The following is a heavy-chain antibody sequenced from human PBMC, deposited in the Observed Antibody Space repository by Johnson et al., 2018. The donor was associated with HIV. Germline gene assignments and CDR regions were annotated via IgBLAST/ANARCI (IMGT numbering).Heavy chain of an antibody. CDR2: ISYDGSNK. Sequence: QVQLVESGGGVVQPGRSLRLSCAASGFTFSSYAMHWVRQAPGKGLEWVAVISYDGSNKYYADSVKGRFTISRDNSKNTLYLQMNSLRAEDTAVYYCAKDGGGYGDYAYDAFDIWGQGTMVTVSS. D-gene: IGHD4-17*01. CDR1: GFTFSSYA. J-gene: IGHJ3*02. CDR3: AKDGGGYGDYAYDAFDI. V-gene: IGHV3-30-3*01.